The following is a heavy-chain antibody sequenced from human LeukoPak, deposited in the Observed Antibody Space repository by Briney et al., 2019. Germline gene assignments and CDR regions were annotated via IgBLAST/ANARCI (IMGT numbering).Heavy chain of an antibody. J-gene: IGHJ4*02. D-gene: IGHD3-10*02. Sequence: GGSLRLSCAASGFTFSSYGMHWVRQAPGKGLEWVAVIWYDGSNKYYADSVKGRFTISRDNSKNTLYLQMNSLRAEDTAVYYWAGGTSCSGSYTVLLDYWGQGTLVTVSS. CDR2: IWYDGSNK. V-gene: IGHV3-33*01. CDR3: AGGTSCSGSYTVLLDY. CDR1: GFTFSSYG.